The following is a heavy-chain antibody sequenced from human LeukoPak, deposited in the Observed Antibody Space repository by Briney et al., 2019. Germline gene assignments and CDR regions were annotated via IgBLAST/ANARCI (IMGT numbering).Heavy chain of an antibody. CDR3: ARGGGGSGNYYLFFDH. J-gene: IGHJ4*02. CDR2: IYHSGST. D-gene: IGHD3-10*01. CDR1: GYSISSGYY. V-gene: IGHV4-38-2*02. Sequence: SETLSLTCTVSGYSISSGYYWGWIRQPPGKGLEWIGNIYHSGSTYYNPSLKSRVTISIDASKNQFSLKLSSVTAADTAVYYCARGGGGSGNYYLFFDHWGQGALVTVSS.